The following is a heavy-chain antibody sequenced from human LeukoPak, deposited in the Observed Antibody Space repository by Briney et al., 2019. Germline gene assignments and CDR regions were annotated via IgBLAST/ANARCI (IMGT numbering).Heavy chain of an antibody. CDR3: ARDPALVAATPYYFDY. CDR2: ISSSSSYI. CDR1: GVTFSSYS. D-gene: IGHD2-15*01. J-gene: IGHJ4*02. V-gene: IGHV3-21*01. Sequence: GGAPRISLAAPGVTFSSYSMKLGRQAPGKGPGWGSPISSSSSYIYYADSVKGRFTISRDNAKNSLYLQMNSLRAEDTAVYYCARDPALVAATPYYFDYWGQGTLVTVSS.